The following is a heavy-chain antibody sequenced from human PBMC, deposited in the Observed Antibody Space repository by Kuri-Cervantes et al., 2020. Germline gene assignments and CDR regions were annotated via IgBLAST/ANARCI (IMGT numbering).Heavy chain of an antibody. D-gene: IGHD6-19*01. CDR3: ARGPSSGWQKSAEYFHY. J-gene: IGHJ1*01. V-gene: IGHV3-11*04. CDR2: ISSSGSTI. CDR1: GFTFSDYY. Sequence: LSLTCAASGFTFSDYYMSWIRQAPGKGLEWVSYISSSGSTIYYADSVKGRFTISRDNANNSLYLQMNSLGAEDMAMYYCARGPSSGWQKSAEYFHYWGQGILVTVSS.